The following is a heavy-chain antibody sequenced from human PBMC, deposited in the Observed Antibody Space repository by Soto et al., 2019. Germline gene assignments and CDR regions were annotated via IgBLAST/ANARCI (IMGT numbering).Heavy chain of an antibody. J-gene: IGHJ6*02. CDR1: GFTFSSYW. D-gene: IGHD3-3*01. CDR2: IKQDGSEK. CDR3: ASPGPLSKRFLEWYGMDV. Sequence: HPGGSLRLSCAASGFTFSSYWMSWVRQAPGKGLEWVANIKQDGSEKYYVDSVKGRFTISRDNAKNSLYLQMNSLRAEDTAVYYCASPGPLSKRFLEWYGMDVWGQGTTVTVSS. V-gene: IGHV3-7*01.